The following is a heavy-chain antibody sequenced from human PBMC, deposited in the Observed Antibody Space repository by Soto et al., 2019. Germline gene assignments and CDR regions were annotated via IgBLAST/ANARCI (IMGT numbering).Heavy chain of an antibody. Sequence: SETLSITCAVYGGSFSAYYWSWIRQSPGKGLEWIGEIHHSGSTNYKPSLKSRVTISVDTSKNQFSLELRSVTAADTAVYYCASYGSGSYYNGYYFDYWGQGTLVTVSS. CDR3: ASYGSGSYYNGYYFDY. CDR1: GGSFSAYY. CDR2: IHHSGST. J-gene: IGHJ4*02. V-gene: IGHV4-34*01. D-gene: IGHD3-10*01.